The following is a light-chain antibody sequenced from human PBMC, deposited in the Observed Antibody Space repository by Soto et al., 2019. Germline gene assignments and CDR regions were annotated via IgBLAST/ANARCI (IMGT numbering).Light chain of an antibody. CDR1: QSLSSSY. V-gene: IGKV3D-20*02. J-gene: IGKJ5*01. Sequence: EVVLTQSPGTLSLCPGERATLSCRASQSLSSSYLAWYQQKPGQAPRLLIYAASNRATGVPARFSGSWSGTEFTLTISSLEPEDFAVYYCQQRSNLPPTFGQGTRLEIK. CDR3: QQRSNLPPT. CDR2: AAS.